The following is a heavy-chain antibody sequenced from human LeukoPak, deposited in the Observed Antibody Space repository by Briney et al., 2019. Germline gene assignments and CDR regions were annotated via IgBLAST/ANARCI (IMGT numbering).Heavy chain of an antibody. V-gene: IGHV4-39*07. CDR2: INHSGST. CDR3: ARGPTRGSKTVVPFDY. Sequence: SETLSLTCTVSGGSISSGDYYWSWIRQPPGKGLEWIGEINHSGSTNYNPSLKSRVTISVDTSKNQFSLKLSSVTAADTAVYYCARGPTRGSKTVVPFDYWGQGTLVTVSS. J-gene: IGHJ4*02. CDR1: GGSISSGDYY. D-gene: IGHD2-15*01.